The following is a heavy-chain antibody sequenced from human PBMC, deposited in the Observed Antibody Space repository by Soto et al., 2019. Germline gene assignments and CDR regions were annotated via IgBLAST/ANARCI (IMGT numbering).Heavy chain of an antibody. CDR2: TYYRSRWYS. CDR3: ARSEEDSDYYYYGLDV. D-gene: IGHD2-15*01. J-gene: IGHJ6*04. Sequence: PSQTLSRTCVISGDSVSSSSVAWNWVRQSPSRGLEWLGRTYYRSRWYSDFAVSVRGRIVINADTSKNQFSLQLNSVTPEDTAVYFCARSEEDSDYYYYGLDVWGKGPTVTVSS. CDR1: GDSVSSSSVA. V-gene: IGHV6-1*01.